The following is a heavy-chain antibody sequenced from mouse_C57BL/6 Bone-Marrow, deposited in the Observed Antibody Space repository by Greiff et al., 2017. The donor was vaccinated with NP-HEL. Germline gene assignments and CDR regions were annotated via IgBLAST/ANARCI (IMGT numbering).Heavy chain of an antibody. Sequence: EVKLVESGEGLVKPGGSLKLSCAASGFTFSSYAMSWVRQTPEKRLEWVATISDGGSYTYYPDNVKGRFTISRDNAKNNLYLQMSHLKSEDTAMYYCAREDKTGYSDYAVDYWGQGTSVTVSS. CDR3: AREDKTGYSDYAVDY. CDR1: GFTFSSYA. V-gene: IGHV5-4*01. J-gene: IGHJ4*01. D-gene: IGHD3-2*01. CDR2: ISDGGSYT.